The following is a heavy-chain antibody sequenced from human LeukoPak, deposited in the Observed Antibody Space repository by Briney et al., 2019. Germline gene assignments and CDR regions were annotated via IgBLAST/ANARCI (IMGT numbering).Heavy chain of an antibody. CDR1: GFTFSSYW. Sequence: GGSLRLSCAASGFTFSSYWVSWVRQAPGKGLEWVANIKQDGSEKYYVDSVKGRFTISRDNAKNSLYLQMNSLRAEDTAVYYCASNGLWLASILLAEYSQHWGQGTLVTVSS. D-gene: IGHD5-18*01. CDR3: ASNGLWLASILLAEYSQH. J-gene: IGHJ1*01. CDR2: IKQDGSEK. V-gene: IGHV3-7*01.